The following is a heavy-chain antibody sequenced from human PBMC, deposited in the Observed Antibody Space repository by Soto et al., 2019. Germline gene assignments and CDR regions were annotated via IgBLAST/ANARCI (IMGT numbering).Heavy chain of an antibody. J-gene: IGHJ3*02. CDR1: GASISSTNW. D-gene: IGHD2-2*01. CDR3: ARVLQGCSGTSCYLDI. Sequence: QVQLQESGPGLAKPSGTLSLTCAVSGASISSTNWWNWVRQAPGKGPEWIGEILHSGSANYNPSPKSRVTISVDESRNQFSLRLTSVTAADTAVYYCARVLQGCSGTSCYLDIWGQGTMVTAS. V-gene: IGHV4-4*02. CDR2: ILHSGSA.